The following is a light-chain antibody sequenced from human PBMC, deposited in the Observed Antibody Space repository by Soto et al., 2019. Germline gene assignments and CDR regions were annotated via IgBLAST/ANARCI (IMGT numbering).Light chain of an antibody. V-gene: IGLV2-11*01. J-gene: IGLJ3*02. CDR3: CSYAGSSLWV. CDR1: SSDVGVYNY. CDR2: DVI. Sequence: QSVLTQPRSVSGSPGQSVTISCTGTSSDVGVYNYVSWYQQHPGKAPQLVIYDVIKRPSGVPYRFSGSKSGNTASLTISGLPAEDEADYYCCSYAGSSLWVFGGGTKVTVL.